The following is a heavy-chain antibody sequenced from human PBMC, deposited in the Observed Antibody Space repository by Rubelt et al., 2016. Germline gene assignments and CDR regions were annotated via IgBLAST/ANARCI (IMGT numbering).Heavy chain of an antibody. CDR2: ISDYNGNT. CDR1: GYNFTTYG. Sequence: QVQLVQSGAGVKKPGASMKVSCKASGYNFTTYGIHWVRQAHGQGLAWMGGISDYNGNTNYAQKLQGRVTMTTETSTSTAYVELRSLRSDDTAVYYCARASGGDSSGYLFDYWGQGTLVTVSS. CDR3: ARASGGDSSGYLFDY. D-gene: IGHD3-22*01. J-gene: IGHJ4*02. V-gene: IGHV1-18*01.